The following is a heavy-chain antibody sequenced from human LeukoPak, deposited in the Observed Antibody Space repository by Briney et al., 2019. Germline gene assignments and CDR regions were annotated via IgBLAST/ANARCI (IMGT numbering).Heavy chain of an antibody. Sequence: PSETLSLTCTVSGGSISSYYWSWIRQPPGKGLEWIGYIYYSGSTNYNPSLKSRVTISVDTSKNQFSLKLSSVTAADTAVYYCARGLGYCSSTSCYKAYNWFDPWGQGTLVTVSS. CDR2: IYYSGST. V-gene: IGHV4-59*01. D-gene: IGHD2-2*02. CDR1: GGSISSYY. J-gene: IGHJ5*02. CDR3: ARGLGYCSSTSCYKAYNWFDP.